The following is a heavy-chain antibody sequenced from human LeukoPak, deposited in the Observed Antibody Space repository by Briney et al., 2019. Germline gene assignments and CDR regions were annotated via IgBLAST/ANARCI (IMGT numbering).Heavy chain of an antibody. J-gene: IGHJ3*02. D-gene: IGHD3-22*01. V-gene: IGHV3-48*04. CDR1: IYTYNLYH. CDR2: ISSSSSTI. CDR3: AGAIVVGTLDAFDI. Sequence: GVSQTLPCTASIYTYNLYHKHGLRRSPGEAREGVSYISSSSSTIYYADSVKGRFTISRDNAKNSLYLQMNSLRAEDTAVYYCAGAIVVGTLDAFDIWGQGTMVTVSS.